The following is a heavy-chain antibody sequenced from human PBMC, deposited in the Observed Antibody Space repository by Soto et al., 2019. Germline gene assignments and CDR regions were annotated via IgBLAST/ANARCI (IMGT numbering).Heavy chain of an antibody. Sequence: SETLSLTCTVSGGSISSSSYYWGWIRQPPGKGLEWIGSIYYSGSTYYNPSLKSRVTISVDTSKNQFSLKLSSVTAADTAVYYCARTKKPTNVVVVAATRNPPKYYFDYWGQGTLVTVSS. CDR1: GGSISSSSYY. CDR2: IYYSGST. CDR3: ARTKKPTNVVVVAATRNPPKYYFDY. V-gene: IGHV4-39*07. D-gene: IGHD2-15*01. J-gene: IGHJ4*02.